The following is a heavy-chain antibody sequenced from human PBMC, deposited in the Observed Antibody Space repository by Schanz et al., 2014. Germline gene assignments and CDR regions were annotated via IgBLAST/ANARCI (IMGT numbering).Heavy chain of an antibody. CDR1: GFTFSSYG. CDR3: AKDSTHIDIVLVPTAIDY. D-gene: IGHD2-2*01. Sequence: VQLVESGGGVVQFGRSLRLSCAASGFTFSSYGMHWVRQAPGKGLEWVAAMSYDGSIKYYGDSVKGRFTISRDNSKNTLYLHMNTLRSEDTAVYYCAKDSTHIDIVLVPTAIDYWGQGTLVTVSS. V-gene: IGHV3-30*18. CDR2: MSYDGSIK. J-gene: IGHJ4*02.